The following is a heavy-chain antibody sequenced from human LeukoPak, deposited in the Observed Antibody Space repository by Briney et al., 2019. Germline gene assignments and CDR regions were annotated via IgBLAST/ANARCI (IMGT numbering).Heavy chain of an antibody. Sequence: AGGSLRLSCAVSGITFSSYAMHWVRQAPGKGLEWVAVISYDGSSKYYADSVKGRFTISRDNSKNTLYLQMNSLRAEDTAVYYCARGAGYNYPYYFDYWGQGTLVTVSS. D-gene: IGHD5-24*01. V-gene: IGHV3-30*14. CDR1: GITFSSYA. CDR2: ISYDGSSK. J-gene: IGHJ4*02. CDR3: ARGAGYNYPYYFDY.